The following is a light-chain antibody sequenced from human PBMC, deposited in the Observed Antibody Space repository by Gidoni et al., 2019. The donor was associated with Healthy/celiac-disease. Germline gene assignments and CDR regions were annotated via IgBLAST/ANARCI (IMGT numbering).Light chain of an antibody. CDR2: KAS. J-gene: IGKJ3*01. Sequence: DIQVTQSPSTLSASVGDRVTITCRDSQGISSWLAWYQQKPGKAPTLLIYKASSLESGVPSRFSGSGSGTEFTLTISSLQPDDFATYYCQQYNSYVTFGPGTKVDIK. CDR3: QQYNSYVT. CDR1: QGISSW. V-gene: IGKV1-5*03.